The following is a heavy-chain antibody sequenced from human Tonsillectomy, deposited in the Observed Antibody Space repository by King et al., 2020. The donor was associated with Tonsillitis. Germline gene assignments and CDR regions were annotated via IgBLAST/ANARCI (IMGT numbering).Heavy chain of an antibody. D-gene: IGHD1-20*01. CDR1: GFTFSDYY. V-gene: IGHV3-11*05. CDR2: ISDSTTYT. CDR3: ARVLGDNLNAFPD. J-gene: IGHJ4*02. Sequence: VQLVESGGGLVKPGGSLRLSCAASGFTFSDYYMSWIRQAPGKGLEWVSYISDSTTYTKYADSVKGRFTISRDNAKNSLYLQMNSLRAEDTAVYYCARVLGDNLNAFPDWGQGTLVTVSS.